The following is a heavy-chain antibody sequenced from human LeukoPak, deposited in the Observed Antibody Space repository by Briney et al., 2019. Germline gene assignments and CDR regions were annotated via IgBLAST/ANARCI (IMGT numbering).Heavy chain of an antibody. CDR2: VSAYNGNT. Sequence: GASVKVSCKASGYTFTSCGITWVRQAPGQGLEWMGWVSAYNGNTNYAQKFQGRVTMTTDTSTSTAYMDLRSLRSDDTAVFYCARGDSRGPFDYWGQGTLVTVSS. J-gene: IGHJ4*02. CDR1: GYTFTSCG. D-gene: IGHD3-22*01. CDR3: ARGDSRGPFDY. V-gene: IGHV1-18*01.